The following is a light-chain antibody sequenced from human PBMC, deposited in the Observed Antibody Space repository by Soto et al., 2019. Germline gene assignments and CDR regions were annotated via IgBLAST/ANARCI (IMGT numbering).Light chain of an antibody. CDR1: QSVSSN. V-gene: IGKV3-15*01. Sequence: EIVMTQSPATLSVSPGERATLSCRASQSVSSNIAWYQQKPGQGPRLLIYGASTRATGIPARFSGSGSGTEFTLTISSLQSEDFAVYYCQQYNNWPPVTFGQGTKVEIK. CDR2: GAS. CDR3: QQYNNWPPVT. J-gene: IGKJ1*01.